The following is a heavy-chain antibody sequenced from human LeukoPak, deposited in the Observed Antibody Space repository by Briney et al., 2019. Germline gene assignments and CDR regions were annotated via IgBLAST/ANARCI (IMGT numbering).Heavy chain of an antibody. CDR2: IYYSGST. V-gene: IGHV4-59*08. Sequence: SETLSLTCTVPGGSISSYYWSWIRQPPGKGLEWIGYIYYSGSTNYNPSLKSRVTLSVDTSKNQLSLKLSSVTAADTAVYYCARRGAYCSRTSCYYYYGMDVWGQGTTVTVSS. CDR3: ARRGAYCSRTSCYYYYGMDV. D-gene: IGHD2-2*01. CDR1: GGSISSYY. J-gene: IGHJ6*02.